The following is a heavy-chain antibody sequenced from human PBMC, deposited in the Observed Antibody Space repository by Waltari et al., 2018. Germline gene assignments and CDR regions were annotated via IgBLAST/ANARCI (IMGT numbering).Heavy chain of an antibody. D-gene: IGHD6-25*01. CDR3: AAAAHYYGMDV. Sequence: EVQLVESGGGLVKPGGSLRLSCAASGFTFSNAWMSWVRQGPGKGREWVGRIKSKTDGGTTDYAAPVKGRFTISRDDSKNTLYLQMNSLKTEDTAVYNCAAAAHYYGMDVWGQGTTVTVSS. V-gene: IGHV3-15*01. CDR1: GFTFSNAW. J-gene: IGHJ6*02. CDR2: IKSKTDGGTT.